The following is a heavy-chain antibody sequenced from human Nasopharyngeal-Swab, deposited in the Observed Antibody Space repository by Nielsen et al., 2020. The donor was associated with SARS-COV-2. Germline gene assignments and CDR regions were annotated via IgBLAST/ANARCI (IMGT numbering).Heavy chain of an antibody. CDR3: ARGGGAVAVDAFDI. V-gene: IGHV4-34*01. Sequence: SETLSLTCAVYGGSFSGYYWSWIRQPPGKGLEWIGEINHSGSTNYNPSLKSRVTISVDTSKNQFSLKLSSVTAADTAVYYCARGGGAVAVDAFDIWGQGTMVTVSS. D-gene: IGHD6-19*01. CDR2: INHSGST. CDR1: GGSFSGYY. J-gene: IGHJ3*02.